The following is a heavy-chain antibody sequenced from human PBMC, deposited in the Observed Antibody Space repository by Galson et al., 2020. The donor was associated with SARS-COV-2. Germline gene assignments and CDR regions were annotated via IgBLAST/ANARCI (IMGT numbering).Heavy chain of an antibody. CDR1: GYTFINYY. CDR2: IDTHDGRT. V-gene: IGHV1-46*01. J-gene: IGHJ5*01. Sequence: ASVKVSCKASGYTFINYYIHWVRQAPGQGLEWMGVIDTHDGRTNYAQKFQGRLTVTSDTSTSTVYMDLSSLRSEDTALYYCARGLGLGAPYISGFHVCWLGSWGQGTLVTVSS. CDR3: ARGLGLGAPYISGFHVCWLGS. D-gene: IGHD6-19*01.